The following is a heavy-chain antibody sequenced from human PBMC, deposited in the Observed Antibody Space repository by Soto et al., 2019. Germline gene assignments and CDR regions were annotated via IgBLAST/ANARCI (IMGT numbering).Heavy chain of an antibody. CDR2: VYYTGST. Sequence: SETLSLTCSVSGGSISGSYWSWIRQSPGKGLEWLGYVYYTGSTNYSPSLRSRVSISVDTSKNEFSLRLSSVTAADTAVYFCARSVAVPGAHIGYWGQGTKVTVSS. J-gene: IGHJ4*02. V-gene: IGHV4-59*01. D-gene: IGHD6-19*01. CDR1: GGSISGSY. CDR3: ARSVAVPGAHIGY.